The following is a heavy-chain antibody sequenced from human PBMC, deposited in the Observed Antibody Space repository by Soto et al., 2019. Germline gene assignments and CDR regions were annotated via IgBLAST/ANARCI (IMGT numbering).Heavy chain of an antibody. V-gene: IGHV4-39*01. Sequence: SETLSLTCTVSGGSISSSSYYWGWIRQPPGKGLEWIGSIYYSGSTYYNPSLKSRVTISVDTSKNQFSLKLSSVTAADTAVYYCARGTYYYDSSGPIPDYYYYYGMDVWGQGTTVTVSS. J-gene: IGHJ6*02. CDR2: IYYSGST. CDR3: ARGTYYYDSSGPIPDYYYYYGMDV. CDR1: GGSISSSSYY. D-gene: IGHD3-22*01.